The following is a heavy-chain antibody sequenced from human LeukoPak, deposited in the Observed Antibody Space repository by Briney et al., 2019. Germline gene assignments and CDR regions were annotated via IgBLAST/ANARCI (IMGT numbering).Heavy chain of an antibody. Sequence: GGSLRLSCAASGFTFSSYSMNWVRQAPGKGLEWVSYISSSSSTIYYADSVKGRFTISRDNAKNSLYLQMNSLRAEDTAVYYCASHKQYYYYYYMDVWGKGTTVTISS. CDR2: ISSSSSTI. V-gene: IGHV3-48*01. CDR3: ASHKQYYYYYYMDV. CDR1: GFTFSSYS. J-gene: IGHJ6*03.